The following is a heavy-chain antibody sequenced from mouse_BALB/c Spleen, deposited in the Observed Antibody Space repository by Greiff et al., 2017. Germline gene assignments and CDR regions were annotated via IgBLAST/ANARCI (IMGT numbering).Heavy chain of an antibody. Sequence: QVQLQQSGAELAKPGASVKMSCKASGYTFTSYWMHWVKQRPGQGLEWIGYINPSTGYTEYNQKFKDKATLTADKSSSTAYMQLSSLTSEDSAVYYCARQDPLGPWFAYWGQGTLVTVSA. CDR3: ARQDPLGPWFAY. V-gene: IGHV1-7*01. J-gene: IGHJ3*01. CDR2: INPSTGYT. CDR1: GYTFTSYW. D-gene: IGHD4-1*01.